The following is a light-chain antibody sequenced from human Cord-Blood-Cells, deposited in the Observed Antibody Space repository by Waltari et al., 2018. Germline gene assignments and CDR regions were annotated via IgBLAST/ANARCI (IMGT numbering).Light chain of an antibody. CDR3: QQRSNWPPLT. Sequence: EIVLTQSPATLSLSPGERASQSVSSYLAWYQQKPGQAPRLLIYDASNRATGIPARFSGSGSVTDFTLTISSLEPEDFAVYYCQQRSNWPPLTFGGGTKVEIK. CDR2: DAS. V-gene: IGKV3-11*01. J-gene: IGKJ4*01. CDR1: QSVSSY.